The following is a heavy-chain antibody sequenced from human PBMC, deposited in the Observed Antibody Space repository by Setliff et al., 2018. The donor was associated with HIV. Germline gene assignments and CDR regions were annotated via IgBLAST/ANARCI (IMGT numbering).Heavy chain of an antibody. Sequence: WASVKVSCKASGYTFSSYAINWVRQAPGQGLEWMGGIIPVYGTPKYAQKMQGRVTLTTDELMNTAYMELSSLRSEDTAVYYCASGDTHTIFGAYYYYYGMDVWGQGTTVTVSS. CDR2: IIPVYGTP. D-gene: IGHD3-3*01. V-gene: IGHV1-69*05. CDR1: GYTFSSYA. J-gene: IGHJ6*02. CDR3: ASGDTHTIFGAYYYYYGMDV.